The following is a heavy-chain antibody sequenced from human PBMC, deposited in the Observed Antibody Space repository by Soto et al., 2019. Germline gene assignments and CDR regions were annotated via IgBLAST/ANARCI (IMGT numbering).Heavy chain of an antibody. CDR2: ISWNSGSI. V-gene: IGHV3-9*01. CDR3: AKGVGRYFDWSLPNY. Sequence: EVQLVESGGGLVQPGRSLRLSCAASGFTFDDYAMHWVRQAPGKGLEWVSGISWNSGSIGYADSVKGRFTISRDNAKNSLYLQMNSLRAEDTALYYCAKGVGRYFDWSLPNYWGQGTLVTVSS. J-gene: IGHJ4*02. D-gene: IGHD3-9*01. CDR1: GFTFDDYA.